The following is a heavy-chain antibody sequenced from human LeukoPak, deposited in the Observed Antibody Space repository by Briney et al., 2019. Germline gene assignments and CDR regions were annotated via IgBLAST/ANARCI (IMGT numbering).Heavy chain of an antibody. CDR3: ARVPSPRAVGAIHFDY. Sequence: GGSLRLSCAASGFTFGSYAMHWVRQAPGKGLEWVAVISYDGSNKYYADSVKGRFTISRDNSKNTLYLQMNSLRAEDTAVYYCARVPSPRAVGAIHFDYWGQGTLVTVSS. CDR1: GFTFGSYA. D-gene: IGHD1-26*01. J-gene: IGHJ4*02. CDR2: ISYDGSNK. V-gene: IGHV3-30*04.